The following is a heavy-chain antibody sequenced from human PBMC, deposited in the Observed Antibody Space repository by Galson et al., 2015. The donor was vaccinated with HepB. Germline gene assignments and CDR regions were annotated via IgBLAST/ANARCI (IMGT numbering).Heavy chain of an antibody. Sequence: SLRLSCAASGFTFSNAWMSWVRQAPGKGLEWVGRIKSKTDGGTTDYAAPVKGRFTISRDDSKNTLYLQMNSLKTEDTAVYYCTTEWVVGATKFDYWGQGTQVTVSS. J-gene: IGHJ4*02. V-gene: IGHV3-15*01. CDR2: IKSKTDGGTT. D-gene: IGHD1-26*01. CDR3: TTEWVVGATKFDY. CDR1: GFTFSNAW.